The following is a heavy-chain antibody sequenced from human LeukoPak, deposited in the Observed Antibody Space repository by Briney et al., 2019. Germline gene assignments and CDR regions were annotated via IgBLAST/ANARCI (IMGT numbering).Heavy chain of an antibody. Sequence: ATVKVSCKASGYTFSNYYMHWVRQAPGQGLEWMGLINPTGTGTNYAQKFRGRVTLTRDTSTTTVYMELSSLRSEDSAVYYCAREESGGYFDYWGQGTLVTVSS. D-gene: IGHD2-8*02. CDR1: GYTFSNYY. CDR3: AREESGGYFDY. CDR2: INPTGTGT. J-gene: IGHJ4*02. V-gene: IGHV1-46*01.